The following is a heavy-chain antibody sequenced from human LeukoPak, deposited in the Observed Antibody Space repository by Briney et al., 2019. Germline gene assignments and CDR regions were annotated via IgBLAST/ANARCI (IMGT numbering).Heavy chain of an antibody. CDR3: ARAYYYDSSGYPTMIDY. CDR2: INPNSGGT. D-gene: IGHD3-22*01. Sequence: ASVKVSCKASGYTFTSYAMNWVRQAPGQGLEWMGWINPNSGGTNYAQKFQGRVTMTRDTSISTAYMELSRLRSDDTAVYYCARAYYYDSSGYPTMIDYWGQGTLVTVSS. CDR1: GYTFTSYA. J-gene: IGHJ4*02. V-gene: IGHV1-2*02.